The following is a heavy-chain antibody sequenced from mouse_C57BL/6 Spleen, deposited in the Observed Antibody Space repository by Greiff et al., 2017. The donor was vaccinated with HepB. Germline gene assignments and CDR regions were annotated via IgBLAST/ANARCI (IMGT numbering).Heavy chain of an antibody. D-gene: IGHD1-1*01. CDR2: INPNYGTT. J-gene: IGHJ3*01. Sequence: VHVKQSGPELVKPGASVKISCKASGYSFTDYNMNWVKQSDGKSLEWIGVINPNYGTTSYNQKFKGKATLTVDQSSSTAYMQLNSLTSEDSAVYYCARYNGSAWFAYWGQGTLVTVSA. CDR3: ARYNGSAWFAY. CDR1: GYSFTDYN. V-gene: IGHV1-39*01.